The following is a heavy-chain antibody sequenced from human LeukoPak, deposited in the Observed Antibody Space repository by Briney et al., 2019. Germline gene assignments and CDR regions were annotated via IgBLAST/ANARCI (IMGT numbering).Heavy chain of an antibody. Sequence: GGSLRLSCAASGFTFSSYGMHWVRQAPGKGLEWVEVISYDGSNKYYADSVKGQFTISRDNSKNTLYLQMNSLRAEDTAVYYCAKDTYSGDDYGDHGIFDYWGQGTLVTVSS. J-gene: IGHJ4*02. D-gene: IGHD4-17*01. CDR1: GFTFSSYG. CDR2: ISYDGSNK. V-gene: IGHV3-30*18. CDR3: AKDTYSGDDYGDHGIFDY.